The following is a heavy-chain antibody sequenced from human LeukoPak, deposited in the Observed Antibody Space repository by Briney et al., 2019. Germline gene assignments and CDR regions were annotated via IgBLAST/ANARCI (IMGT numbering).Heavy chain of an antibody. J-gene: IGHJ4*01. CDR3: ARGRKYTSGYSVTELGSGXXXY. D-gene: IGHD5-18*01. Sequence: PSETLSLTCTVSGGSISNYYWNWIRQPPGKGLEWIGYIYYSGATNYNPSLKSRVSMSVDTSKNQFSLKLSSVTAADTAVYYCARGRKYTSGYSVTELGSGXXXYWXXXXLXTVSS. V-gene: IGHV4-59*01. CDR2: IYYSGAT. CDR1: GGSISNYY.